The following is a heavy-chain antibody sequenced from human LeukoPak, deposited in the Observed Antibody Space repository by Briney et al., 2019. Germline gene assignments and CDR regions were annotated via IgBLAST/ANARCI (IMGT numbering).Heavy chain of an antibody. V-gene: IGHV1-2*02. CDR2: INPNSGGT. D-gene: IGHD5-18*01. J-gene: IGHJ4*02. CDR1: GFTFSSYG. Sequence: GGSLRLSCAASGFTFSSYGMHWVRQAPGQGLEWMGWINPNSGGTNYAQKFQGRVTMTRDTSISTAYMELSRLRSDDTAVYYCARDPRYSYGPREGLDYWGQGTLVTVSS. CDR3: ARDPRYSYGPREGLDY.